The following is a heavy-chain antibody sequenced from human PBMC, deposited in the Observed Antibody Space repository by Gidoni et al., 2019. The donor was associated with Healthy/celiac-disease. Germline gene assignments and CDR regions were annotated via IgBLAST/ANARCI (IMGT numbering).Heavy chain of an antibody. CDR2: IYTSGST. J-gene: IGHJ6*02. CDR1: GGSISSGRYY. Sequence: QVQLQESGPGLVKPSQNLSLTCTVSGGSISSGRYYWSWIRQPAGKGLEWIGRIYTSGSTNYNPSLKSRVTISVDTSKNQFSLKLSSVTAADTAVYYCAREWDGYSYGYSDYYYYGMDVWGQGTTVTVSS. V-gene: IGHV4-61*02. D-gene: IGHD5-18*01. CDR3: AREWDGYSYGYSDYYYYGMDV.